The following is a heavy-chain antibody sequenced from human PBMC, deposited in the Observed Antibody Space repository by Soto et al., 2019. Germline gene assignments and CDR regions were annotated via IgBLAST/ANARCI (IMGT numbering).Heavy chain of an antibody. CDR1: GYTFTSYG. CDR2: ISAYNGNT. CDR3: ARSEYDFWSVAVPQFDP. Sequence: ASVKVSCKASGYTFTSYGISWVRQAPGQGLEWMGWISAYNGNTNYAQKLQGRVTMTTDTSTSTAYMELRSLRSDDTAVYYCARSEYDFWSVAVPQFDPWGQGTLVTVSS. J-gene: IGHJ5*02. D-gene: IGHD3-3*01. V-gene: IGHV1-18*01.